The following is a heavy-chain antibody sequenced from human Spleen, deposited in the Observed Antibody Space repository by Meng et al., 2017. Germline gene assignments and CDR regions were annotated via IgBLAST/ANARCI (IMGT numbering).Heavy chain of an antibody. V-gene: IGHV1-2*06. CDR2: INPKSGDT. J-gene: IGHJ4*02. CDR1: GYTFTGYY. CDR3: ARDEDISAAGKLFGDY. Sequence: QVQLVQSGAEVKKPGASVKVSCKASGYTFTGYYMHWVRQAPGQGLEWMGRINPKSGDTHYAQRFQGRVTMTGDTSISTAYMELSGLRSDDTATYYCARDEDISAAGKLFGDYWGQGTLVTVSS. D-gene: IGHD6-13*01.